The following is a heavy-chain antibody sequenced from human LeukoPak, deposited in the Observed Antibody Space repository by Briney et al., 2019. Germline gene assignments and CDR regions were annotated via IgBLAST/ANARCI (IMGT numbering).Heavy chain of an antibody. J-gene: IGHJ3*02. D-gene: IGHD5-18*01. CDR1: GYSFTSYW. CDR2: IYPGDSDT. CDR3: ARPIVATSYSYGWGAFDI. Sequence: GESLKISCKGSGYSFTSYWIGWVRQMPGKGLEWMGIIYPGDSDTRYSPSLQGQVTISADKSISTAYLQWSSLKASDTAMYYCARPIVATSYSYGWGAFDIWGQGTMVTVSS. V-gene: IGHV5-51*01.